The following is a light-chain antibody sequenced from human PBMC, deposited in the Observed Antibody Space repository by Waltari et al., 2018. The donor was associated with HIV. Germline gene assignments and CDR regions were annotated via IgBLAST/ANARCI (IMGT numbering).Light chain of an antibody. J-gene: IGLJ2*01. V-gene: IGLV2-14*03. CDR3: AAWGDSLSNVV. CDR1: DSDVGGNNF. CDR2: DVK. Sequence: QSALTPPASVSGYPGQAITIPCTGTDSDVGGNNFVSWYQHQPDKAPKLIIYDVKKRPSGISNRFSGSKSGNTASLTISGLRSEDEANYYCAAWGDSLSNVVFGGGTKLTVL.